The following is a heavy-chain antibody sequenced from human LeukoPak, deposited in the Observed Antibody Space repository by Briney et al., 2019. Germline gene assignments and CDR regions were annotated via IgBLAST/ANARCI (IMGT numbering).Heavy chain of an antibody. CDR3: ARDFPARYDILTGSF. J-gene: IGHJ4*02. D-gene: IGHD3-9*01. Sequence: GGSLRLSCAASGFTFSSYEMNWVRQAPGKGLEWVSYISSSGSTIYYADSVKGRFTNSRDNAKNSLYLQMNSLRAEDTAVYYCARDFPARYDILTGSFWGQGTLVTVSS. CDR1: GFTFSSYE. V-gene: IGHV3-48*03. CDR2: ISSSGSTI.